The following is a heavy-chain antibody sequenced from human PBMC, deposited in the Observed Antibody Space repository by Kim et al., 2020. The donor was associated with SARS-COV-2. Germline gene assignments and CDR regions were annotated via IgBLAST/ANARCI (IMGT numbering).Heavy chain of an antibody. D-gene: IGHD3-3*01. V-gene: IGHV3-9*01. J-gene: IGHJ4*02. CDR3: AKAKGNLWSGFVD. Sequence: AYADSVEGRFTIARDNAKNSLYLQMDGLRPEDTAFYYCAKAKGNLWSGFVDWGQGTLVSVSS.